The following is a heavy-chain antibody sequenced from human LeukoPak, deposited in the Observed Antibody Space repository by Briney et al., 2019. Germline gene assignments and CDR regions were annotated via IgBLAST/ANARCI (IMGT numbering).Heavy chain of an antibody. Sequence: VASVKVSCKASGYTFTKFGFSWVRQAPGQGLEWMGWISARNGNTNYAQRVQGRVTMTTDTSTSTAYMELRSLRSDETAVYFCARDGGYDFHYFDYWGQGTLVTVSS. J-gene: IGHJ4*02. V-gene: IGHV1-18*04. CDR1: GYTFTKFG. CDR2: ISARNGNT. CDR3: ARDGGYDFHYFDY. D-gene: IGHD5-12*01.